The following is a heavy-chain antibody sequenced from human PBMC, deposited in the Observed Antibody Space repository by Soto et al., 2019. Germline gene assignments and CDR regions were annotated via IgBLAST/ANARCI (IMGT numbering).Heavy chain of an antibody. CDR3: TRCTYYDFWSGYLGYYYYGMDV. D-gene: IGHD3-3*01. J-gene: IGHJ6*02. Sequence: GGSLRLSCTASGFTFGDYAMSWFRQAPGKGLEWVGFIRSKAYGGTTEYAASVKGRFTISRDDSKSIAYLQMNSLKTEDTAVYYCTRCTYYDFWSGYLGYYYYGMDVWGQGTTVTVSS. CDR2: IRSKAYGGTT. CDR1: GFTFGDYA. V-gene: IGHV3-49*03.